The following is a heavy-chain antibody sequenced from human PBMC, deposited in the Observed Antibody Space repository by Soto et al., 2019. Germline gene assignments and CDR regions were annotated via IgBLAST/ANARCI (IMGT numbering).Heavy chain of an antibody. V-gene: IGHV1-69*12. CDR2: IIPLFRKT. D-gene: IGHD6-6*01. CDR1: GGTFSNHA. J-gene: IGHJ5*02. CDR3: AKSRPLVGYNWFDP. Sequence: QVQLLQSGAVVKKPGSSMKLSCTASGGTFSNHALNWVRQAPGPGLEWMGEIIPLFRKTRYAQKLQGRVTFIADESTTTVYMELSSVRSDDTALYYCAKSRPLVGYNWFDPLGQGTLVTVSS.